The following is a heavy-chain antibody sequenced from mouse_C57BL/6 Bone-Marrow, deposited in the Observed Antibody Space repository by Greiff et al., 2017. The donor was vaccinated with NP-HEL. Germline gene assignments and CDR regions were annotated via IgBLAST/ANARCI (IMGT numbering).Heavy chain of an antibody. CDR2: IYPRRGNT. D-gene: IGHD2-5*01. Sequence: QVQLQQSGAELARPGASVKLSCKASGYTFTSYGISWVKQRTGQGLEWIGEIYPRRGNTYYNEKFKGKATLTADKSSSTAYMELRSLTSEDSAVYFCAREGAYYSNPYAMDYWGQGTSVTVSS. CDR1: GYTFTSYG. V-gene: IGHV1-81*01. J-gene: IGHJ4*01. CDR3: AREGAYYSNPYAMDY.